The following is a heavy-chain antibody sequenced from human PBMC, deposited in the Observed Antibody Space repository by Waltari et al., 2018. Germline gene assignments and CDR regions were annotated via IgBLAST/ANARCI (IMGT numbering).Heavy chain of an antibody. D-gene: IGHD3-10*01. CDR3: ARLRTRLPRVEQGDGFDL. CDR1: GYNLTDHS. Sequence: QVQLVQSGSELKEPGTSVQLSCRASGYNLTDHSINWVRQAPGRGLEWMGWISSNSGVSRSARAFTGRLVFSLDTSLNATFLQINGLRSDDTAVYFCARLRTRLPRVEQGDGFDLWGQGANVIVSS. V-gene: IGHV7-4-1*02. CDR2: ISSNSGVS. J-gene: IGHJ3*01.